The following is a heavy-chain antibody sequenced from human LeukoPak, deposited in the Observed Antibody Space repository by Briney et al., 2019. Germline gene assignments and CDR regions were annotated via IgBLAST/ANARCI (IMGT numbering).Heavy chain of an antibody. D-gene: IGHD6-13*01. CDR1: GCTFSSYW. J-gene: IGHJ4*02. V-gene: IGHV3-7*01. CDR2: INQDGSES. CDR3: ARDNSVGGADTGYLFDC. Sequence: AGSLRLSCAASGCTFSSYWMSWVRQAPGKGLEWVANINQDGSESYYVDSVKGRFTISRDNAKNSLYLQMTGLRVEDTAVYYCARDNSVGGADTGYLFDCWGQGTLVTVSS.